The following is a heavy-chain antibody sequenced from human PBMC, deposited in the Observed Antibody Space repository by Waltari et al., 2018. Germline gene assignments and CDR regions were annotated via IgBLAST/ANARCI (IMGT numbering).Heavy chain of an antibody. CDR3: GGRAGAGPRPPWFDP. CDR1: GGSISSSSYY. D-gene: IGHD6-19*01. J-gene: IGHJ5*02. V-gene: IGHV4-39*07. Sequence: QLQLQESGPGLVKPSETLSLTCTVSGGSISSSSYYWGWIRQPPGKGLEWIGSIYYSGSTYYNPALKRRVNIVGETSKNQFSLKVGVWTAADTAVEFLGGRAGAGPRPPWFDPWGQGTLVTVSS. CDR2: IYYSGST.